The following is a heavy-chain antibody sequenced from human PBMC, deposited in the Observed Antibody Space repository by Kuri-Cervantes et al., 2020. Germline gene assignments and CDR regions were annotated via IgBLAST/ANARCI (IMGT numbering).Heavy chain of an antibody. CDR2: ISYDGSNK. D-gene: IGHD2-15*01. V-gene: IGHV3-30-3*01. CDR3: ARVSDIGINY. Sequence: GGSLRLSCAASGFTFSSYAMHWVRQAPGKGLERVAVISYDGSNKYYADSVKGRFTISRDNSKNTLYLQMNSLGAEDTAVYYCARVSDIGINYWGQGTLVTVSS. J-gene: IGHJ4*02. CDR1: GFTFSSYA.